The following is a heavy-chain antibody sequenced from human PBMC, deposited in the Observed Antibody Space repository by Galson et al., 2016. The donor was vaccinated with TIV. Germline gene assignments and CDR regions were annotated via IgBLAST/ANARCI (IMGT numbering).Heavy chain of an antibody. J-gene: IGHJ6*02. CDR2: IYHTGST. D-gene: IGHD2-2*02. Sequence: SETLSLTCTVSGYSISSGYYWGWIRQPPGKGPEWIGNIYHTGSTSSNPSLRSRLTMSVDTSKNQFSLILNSVTAADTAVYYCARDCTSTTCHIYYYGMDVWGQGTTVTVSS. V-gene: IGHV4-38-2*02. CDR3: ARDCTSTTCHIYYYGMDV. CDR1: GYSISSGYY.